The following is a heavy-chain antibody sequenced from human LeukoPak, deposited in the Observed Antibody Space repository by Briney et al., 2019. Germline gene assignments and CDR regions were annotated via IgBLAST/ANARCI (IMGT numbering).Heavy chain of an antibody. V-gene: IGHV4-61*02. CDR3: ARDTPIRYFDWSLDY. Sequence: SETLSLTCTVSGGSISSGSYYWSWIRQPAGKGLEWIGRIYTSGSTNYNPSLKSRVTISVDTSKNQFSLKLSSVTAADTAVYYCARDTPIRYFDWSLDYWGQGTLVTVSS. D-gene: IGHD3-9*01. CDR1: GGSISSGSYY. J-gene: IGHJ4*02. CDR2: IYTSGST.